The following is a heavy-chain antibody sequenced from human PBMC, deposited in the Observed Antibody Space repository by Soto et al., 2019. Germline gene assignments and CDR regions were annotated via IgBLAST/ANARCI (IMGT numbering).Heavy chain of an antibody. CDR2: IYYSGST. Sequence: QVQLQESGPGLVKPSQTLSLTCTVSGGSISSGDYYWSWIRQPPGKGLEWIGYIYYSGSTYYNPYLKSRVTISVDTSKNQFSLKLSSVTAADTAVYYCAAWGYCSSTSCYTGFDYWGQGTLVTVSS. CDR1: GGSISSGDYY. V-gene: IGHV4-30-4*01. J-gene: IGHJ4*02. D-gene: IGHD2-2*02. CDR3: AAWGYCSSTSCYTGFDY.